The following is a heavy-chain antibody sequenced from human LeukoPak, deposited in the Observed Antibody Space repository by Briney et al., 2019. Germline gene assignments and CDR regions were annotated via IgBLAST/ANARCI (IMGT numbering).Heavy chain of an antibody. CDR3: ARSLRLETGYNFGAFDI. J-gene: IGHJ3*02. CDR2: IYYSGST. CDR1: GGSISSYY. Sequence: SETLSLTCTVSGGSISSYYWSWIRQPPGKGLEWIGYIYYSGSTNYNPSLKSRVTISVDTSKNQFSLKLRSVTAADTAVYYCARSLRLETGYNFGAFDIWGQGTMVTVSS. D-gene: IGHD5-24*01. V-gene: IGHV4-59*01.